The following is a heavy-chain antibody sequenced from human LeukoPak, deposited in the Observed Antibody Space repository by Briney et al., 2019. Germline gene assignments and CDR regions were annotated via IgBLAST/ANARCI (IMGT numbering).Heavy chain of an antibody. CDR3: ARETKYYDFWSGSPLDY. CDR1: GYTFTSYG. V-gene: IGHV1-18*01. D-gene: IGHD3-3*01. Sequence: GASVKVSCKASGYTFTSYGISWVRQAPGQGLEWMGWISAYNGNTNYAQKLQGRVTMTTDTSTSTAYMELRSLRSDDTAVYYCARETKYYDFWSGSPLDYWGQGTLVTVSS. CDR2: ISAYNGNT. J-gene: IGHJ4*02.